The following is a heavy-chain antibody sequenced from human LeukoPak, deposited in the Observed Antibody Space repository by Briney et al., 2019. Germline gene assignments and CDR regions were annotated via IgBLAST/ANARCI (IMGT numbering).Heavy chain of an antibody. CDR2: IYYSGTT. V-gene: IGHV4-59*12. CDR1: GGSISSYY. J-gene: IGHJ4*02. D-gene: IGHD4-11*01. CDR3: ARFSSNTSDYYFDY. Sequence: SETLSLTCTASGGSISSYYWSWIRQPPGKGLEWIGYIYYSGTTNYNPSLKSRVTISVDTSKNQFSLKLSSVTAADTAVYYCARFSSNTSDYYFDYWGQGTLVTVSS.